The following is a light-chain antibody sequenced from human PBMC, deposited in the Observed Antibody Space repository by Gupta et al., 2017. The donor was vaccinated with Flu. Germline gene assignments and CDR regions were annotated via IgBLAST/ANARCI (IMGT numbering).Light chain of an antibody. V-gene: IGLV6-57*01. Sequence: GSNGSYYVQWYQQRPRSSPTTVIYEDVQRPSAVPDRFSASSDRSSNSASLTISGLKTEDEADYYCQSYEGNNYWVFGGGTRLTVL. J-gene: IGLJ3*02. CDR3: QSYEGNNYWV. CDR2: EDV. CDR1: GSNGSYY.